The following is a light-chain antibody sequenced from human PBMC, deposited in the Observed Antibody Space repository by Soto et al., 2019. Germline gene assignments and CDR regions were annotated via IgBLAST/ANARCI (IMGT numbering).Light chain of an antibody. Sequence: LLTQSRGTLSLSPGERATVSCRASQSVSSSYLAWYQQKPGQAPRLLIFGASNRATDIPDRFSGSVSGTDFTLTISRLEPEDFAVYYCQQYGNSPLITFGQGTRMEIK. CDR2: GAS. V-gene: IGKV3-20*01. CDR3: QQYGNSPLIT. J-gene: IGKJ5*01. CDR1: QSVSSSY.